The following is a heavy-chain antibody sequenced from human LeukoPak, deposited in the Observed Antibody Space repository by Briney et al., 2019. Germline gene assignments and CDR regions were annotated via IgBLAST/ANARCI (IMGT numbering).Heavy chain of an antibody. V-gene: IGHV4-4*07. D-gene: IGHD2-2*01. CDR3: ARAGSSTSPPGVV. J-gene: IGHJ6*04. CDR2: FYTSGNT. Sequence: SETLSLTCTVSGGSISNYYWSWVRQPAGKGLEWIGRFYTSGNTNYNSSLKSRVAMSVDTSKNQFSLNLTSVTAADTAVYYCARAGSSTSPPGVVWGKGTTVTVSS. CDR1: GGSISNYY.